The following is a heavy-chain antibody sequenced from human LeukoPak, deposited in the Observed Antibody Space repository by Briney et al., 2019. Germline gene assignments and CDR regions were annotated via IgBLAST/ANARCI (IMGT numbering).Heavy chain of an antibody. CDR2: ISGSGGST. CDR3: AKELLGVGATTELNY. V-gene: IGHV3-23*01. CDR1: GFTFSSYA. D-gene: IGHD1-26*01. Sequence: GGSLRLSCAASGFTFSSYAMGWVRQAPGKGLEWVSAISGSGGSTYYADSLKGRFTISRDNSKNTLYLQMNSLRAEDTAVYYCAKELLGVGATTELNYWGQGTLVTVSS. J-gene: IGHJ4*02.